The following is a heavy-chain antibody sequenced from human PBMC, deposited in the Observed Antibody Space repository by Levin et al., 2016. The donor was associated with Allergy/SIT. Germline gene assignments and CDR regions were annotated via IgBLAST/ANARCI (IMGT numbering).Heavy chain of an antibody. Sequence: SVKVSCKASGGTFSSYAISWVRQAPGQGLEWMGGIIPIFGIANYAQKFQGRVTITADKSTSTAYMELSSLRSEDTAVYYCAREGDSGVVVPAATSSRDYYYYGMDVWGQGTTVTVSS. V-gene: IGHV1-69*10. D-gene: IGHD2-2*01. CDR1: GGTFSSYA. CDR3: AREGDSGVVVPAATSSRDYYYYGMDV. CDR2: IIPIFGIA. J-gene: IGHJ6*02.